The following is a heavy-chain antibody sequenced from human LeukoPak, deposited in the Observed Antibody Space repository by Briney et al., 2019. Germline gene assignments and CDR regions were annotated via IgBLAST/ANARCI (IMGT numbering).Heavy chain of an antibody. CDR1: GFTVSSKY. Sequence: GGSLRLSCAASGFTVSSKYMSWVRQVPGKGLEWVSVIYSDTSTFYADPVKGRFTISRDNSKDTLYLQMNSLRVEDTGVYYCARVQGSALFRWNWGQGTLVTVSS. CDR2: IYSDTST. V-gene: IGHV3-66*01. CDR3: ARVQGSALFRWN. D-gene: IGHD2-21*01. J-gene: IGHJ4*02.